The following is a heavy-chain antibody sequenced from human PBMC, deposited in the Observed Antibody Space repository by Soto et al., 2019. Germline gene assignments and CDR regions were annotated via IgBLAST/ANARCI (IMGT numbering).Heavy chain of an antibody. V-gene: IGHV4-59*01. D-gene: IGHD5-12*01. CDR1: GGSISIYY. J-gene: IGHJ4*02. CDR2: IYYSGST. Sequence: ATLSLTCTVSGGSISIYYWSWIRQPPGKGLEWIGYIYYSGSTNYNPSLKSRVTLSVDTSKNQFSLKLSSVTAADTAVYYCARSGYDYYFDYWGQGTLVTVSS. CDR3: ARSGYDYYFDY.